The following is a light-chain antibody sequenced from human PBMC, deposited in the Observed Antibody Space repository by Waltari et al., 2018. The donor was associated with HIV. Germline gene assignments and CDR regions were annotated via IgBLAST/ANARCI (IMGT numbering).Light chain of an antibody. CDR2: NYN. V-gene: IGLV1-44*01. Sequence: VRTLPPSTSGTPRQRVTTSFSVGFSHSADIVVSWYKHLPGAAPKLLIYNYNQRPSGVPDRFSGSRSGTSASLAISGLQSEDEADYYCASWDDTVHGWVFGGGTRLTVL. J-gene: IGLJ3*02. CDR3: ASWDDTVHGWV. CDR1: FSHSADIV.